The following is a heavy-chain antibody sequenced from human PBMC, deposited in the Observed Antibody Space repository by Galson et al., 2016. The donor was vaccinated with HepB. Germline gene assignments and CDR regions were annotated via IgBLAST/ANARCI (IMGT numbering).Heavy chain of an antibody. CDR2: VYHDGNT. V-gene: IGHV4-4*02. D-gene: IGHD2-8*02. J-gene: IGHJ3*02. CDR3: ARDCTGGTCKSGDYDTFDI. CDR1: GGFITTTDW. Sequence: SETLSLTCAVSGGFITTTDWWSWVRQPPGKGLEWIGEVYHDGNTFYNPSVGSRVTISIDKSKNEFYLNLRSVTAADTAVYYCARDCTGGTCKSGDYDTFDIWGQGTVVTVSS.